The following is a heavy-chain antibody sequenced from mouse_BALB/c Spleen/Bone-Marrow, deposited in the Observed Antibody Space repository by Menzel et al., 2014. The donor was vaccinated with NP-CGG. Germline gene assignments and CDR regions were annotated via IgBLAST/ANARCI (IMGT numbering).Heavy chain of an antibody. D-gene: IGHD2-4*01. CDR3: ARKSQRAYDSMSY. CDR2: IYPGDFNT. J-gene: IGHJ4*01. Sequence: VMLVESGPELVKPGASVRISCKASGYTFTSYYIHWVKQRPGQGLEWIGWIYPGDFNTKYNEKFKGKATLTADKSSSTAYMQHSSLTSEDSAVYFCARKSQRAYDSMSYWGPGTSVTVSS. V-gene: IGHV1S56*01. CDR1: GYTFTSYY.